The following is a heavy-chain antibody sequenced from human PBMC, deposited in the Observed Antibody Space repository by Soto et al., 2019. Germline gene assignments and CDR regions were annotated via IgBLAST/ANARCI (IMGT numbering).Heavy chain of an antibody. Sequence: EVQLVQSGAEVKKPGESLKISCKGSGYSFTSYWIGWVRQMPGKGLEWMGIIYPGDSDTRYSPSFQGQVTISADKSISTAYLQWSSLKASDTAMYYCARQPSYSSSWYFVDYWGQGTLVTVSS. CDR1: GYSFTSYW. J-gene: IGHJ4*02. CDR2: IYPGDSDT. CDR3: ARQPSYSSSWYFVDY. D-gene: IGHD6-13*01. V-gene: IGHV5-51*01.